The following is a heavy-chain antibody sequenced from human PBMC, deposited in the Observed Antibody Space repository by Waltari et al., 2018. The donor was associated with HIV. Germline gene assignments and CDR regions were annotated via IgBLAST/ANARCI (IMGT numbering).Heavy chain of an antibody. V-gene: IGHV4-38-2*01. CDR3: ARIRSAWFRNFDY. J-gene: IGHJ4*02. CDR1: DYSISSGHF. Sequence: QVQLQESGPGLVQPSETLTLTCGVSDYSISSGHFWGWFRQPPGKGLEWIGSFYHGGNTHYNPSLRRRVTISLDTSKNRFSLRLTSVTAADTAVYFCARIRSAWFRNFDYWGQGILVSVSS. D-gene: IGHD6-19*01. CDR2: FYHGGNT.